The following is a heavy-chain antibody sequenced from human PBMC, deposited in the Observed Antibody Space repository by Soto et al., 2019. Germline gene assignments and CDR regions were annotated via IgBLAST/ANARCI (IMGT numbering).Heavy chain of an antibody. Sequence: QVQLVQSGPELKKPGTSVTVSCKASGYTFATYAVSWVRQAPGQGLEWMGWISAYNGNTINAQKFQGRVTLTTDTSTSTAYMALTSLTSDDTAVYYCARVGGALGDLDHWGQGTLVTVSS. J-gene: IGHJ4*02. CDR3: ARVGGALGDLDH. CDR2: ISAYNGNT. V-gene: IGHV1-18*01. D-gene: IGHD3-16*01. CDR1: GYTFATYA.